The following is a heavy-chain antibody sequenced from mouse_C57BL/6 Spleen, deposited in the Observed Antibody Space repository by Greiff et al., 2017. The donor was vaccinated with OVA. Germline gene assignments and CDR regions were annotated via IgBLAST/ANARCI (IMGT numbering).Heavy chain of an antibody. CDR1: GFTFSDYY. Sequence: EVMLVESGGGLVQPGGSLKLSCAASGFTFSDYYMYWVRQTPEKRLEWVAYISNGGGSTYYPDTVKGRFPISRDNAKNNLYLQMSRLKSEDTAMYYCARQTSLFITTVVAPGYFDVWGTGTTVTVSS. CDR3: ARQTSLFITTVVAPGYFDV. D-gene: IGHD1-1*01. J-gene: IGHJ1*03. CDR2: ISNGGGST. V-gene: IGHV5-12*01.